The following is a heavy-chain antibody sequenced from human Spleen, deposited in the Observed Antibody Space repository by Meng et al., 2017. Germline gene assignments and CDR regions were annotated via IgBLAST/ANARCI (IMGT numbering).Heavy chain of an antibody. CDR3: ATSIVEVTPQYFQH. CDR2: IKQDGSEK. J-gene: IGHJ1*01. Sequence: GGSLRLSCAASGFTFSSYWMSWVRQAPGKGLEWVANIKQDGSEKYYVDSVKGRFTISRDNAKNSLYLQMNSLRAEDTAVYYCATSIVEVTPQYFQHWGQGTLVTVSS. V-gene: IGHV3-7*01. CDR1: GFTFSSYW. D-gene: IGHD1-26*01.